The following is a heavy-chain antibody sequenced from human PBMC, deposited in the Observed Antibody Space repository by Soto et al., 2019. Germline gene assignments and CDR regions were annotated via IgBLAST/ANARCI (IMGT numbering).Heavy chain of an antibody. J-gene: IGHJ6*02. Sequence: QPGGSLRLSCAASGFTFSSYAMHWVRQAPGKGLEWVAVISYDGSNKYYADSVKGRFTISRDNSKNTLYLQMNSLRAEDTAVYYCARSRAYCGGDCPTRGLFPPHKRYYYYGMDVWGQGTTVTVSS. D-gene: IGHD2-21*02. CDR1: GFTFSSYA. CDR3: ARSRAYCGGDCPTRGLFPPHKRYYYYGMDV. V-gene: IGHV3-30-3*01. CDR2: ISYDGSNK.